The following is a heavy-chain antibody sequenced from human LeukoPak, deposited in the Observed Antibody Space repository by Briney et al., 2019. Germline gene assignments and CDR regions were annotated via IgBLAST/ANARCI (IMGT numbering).Heavy chain of an antibody. D-gene: IGHD5-18*01. J-gene: IGHJ4*02. Sequence: FTXXXIHWVRQAPGQGLEWMGMINPSGGSTGYAQKFQGRVTMTRDMSTSTVYMELSRLRSDDTAVYYCARAARGYSSLGGGHDYWGQGTLVTVSS. CDR2: INPSGGST. V-gene: IGHV1-46*01. CDR1: FTXXX. CDR3: ARAARGYSSLGGGHDY.